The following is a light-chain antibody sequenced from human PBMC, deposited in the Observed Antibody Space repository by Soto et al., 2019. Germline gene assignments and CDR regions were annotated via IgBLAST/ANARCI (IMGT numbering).Light chain of an antibody. CDR3: SSYTSSNTYV. CDR2: EVT. V-gene: IGLV2-14*01. J-gene: IGLJ1*01. CDR1: GNDVGAYNY. Sequence: QSALTQPRSVSGSPGQSVTISCTGTGNDVGAYNYVSWYQQHPGRPPKLMIYEVTNRPSGVSNRFSGSKSGNTASLTISGLQAEDEADYYCSSYTSSNTYVFGTGTKLTVL.